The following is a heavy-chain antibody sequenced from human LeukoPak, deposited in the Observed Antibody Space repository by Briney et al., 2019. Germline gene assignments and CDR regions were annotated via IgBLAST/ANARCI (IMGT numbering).Heavy chain of an antibody. CDR3: AKRPVIDPKSITGTKWTLDS. V-gene: IGHV3-53*05. J-gene: IGHJ4*02. Sequence: GGSLRLSCAASGFTVSSNYMSWVRQAPGKGLEWDSVIYSGGSTYYADSVKGRFTISRDNSKNTLYLQMNSLRVEDTAVYYCAKRPVIDPKSITGTKWTLDSWGQGTLVTVSS. D-gene: IGHD1-7*01. CDR1: GFTVSSNY. CDR2: IYSGGST.